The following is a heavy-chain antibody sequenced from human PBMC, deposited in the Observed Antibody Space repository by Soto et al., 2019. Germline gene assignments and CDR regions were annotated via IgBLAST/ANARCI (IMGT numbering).Heavy chain of an antibody. J-gene: IGHJ4*02. V-gene: IGHV3-66*01. CDR3: ASGFWSGYFAPFDY. CDR2: IYSGGST. Sequence: GGSLRLSCAASGFTVSSNYMSWVRQAPGKGLEWVSVIYSGGSTYYADTVKGRFTIPRDNSKNTLYLQMNSLRAEDTAVYYCASGFWSGYFAPFDYWGQGTLVTVSS. D-gene: IGHD3-3*01. CDR1: GFTVSSNY.